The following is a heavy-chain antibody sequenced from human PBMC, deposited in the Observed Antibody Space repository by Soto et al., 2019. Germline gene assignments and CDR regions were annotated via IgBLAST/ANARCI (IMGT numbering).Heavy chain of an antibody. V-gene: IGHV6-1*01. D-gene: IGHD2-2*01. J-gene: IGHJ6*02. CDR2: TYYRSKWYN. CDR3: ARNPGVPAAPLYGMDV. Sequence: SQTLSLTCAISGDSVSGNSAAWNWIRQSPSRGLEWLGRTYYRSKWYNDYAVSVKSRITINPDTSKNQFSLQLNSVTPEDTAVYYCARNPGVPAAPLYGMDVWGQGATVTVSS. CDR1: GDSVSGNSAA.